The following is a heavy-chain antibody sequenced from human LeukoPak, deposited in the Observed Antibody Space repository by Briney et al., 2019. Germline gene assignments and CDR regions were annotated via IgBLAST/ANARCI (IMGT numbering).Heavy chain of an antibody. CDR2: INHSGST. CDR3: ARWQWLVRAFDY. Sequence: SETLPLTCAVYGGSFSGYYWSWIRQPPGKGLEWIGEINHSGSTNYNPSLKSRVTISVDTSKNQFSLKLSSVTAADTAVYYCARWQWLVRAFDYWGQGTLVTVSS. CDR1: GGSFSGYY. D-gene: IGHD6-19*01. J-gene: IGHJ4*02. V-gene: IGHV4-34*01.